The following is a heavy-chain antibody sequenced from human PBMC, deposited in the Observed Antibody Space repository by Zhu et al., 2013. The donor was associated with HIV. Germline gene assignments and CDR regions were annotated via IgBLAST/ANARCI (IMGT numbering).Heavy chain of an antibody. CDR2: ISASNGHT. J-gene: IGHJ4*02. V-gene: IGHV1-18*01. Sequence: QVQLVQSGAEVKKPGASVKVSCKASGYMFSIYGITWVRQAPGQGPEWLGWISASNGHTNYAQKVQGRVSMTTDTSTSTAYMELRSLRSDDTAVYYCGRGGEDIAARPCDYWGQGTLVTVSS. CDR3: GRGGEDIAARPCDY. D-gene: IGHD6-6*01. CDR1: GYMFSIYG.